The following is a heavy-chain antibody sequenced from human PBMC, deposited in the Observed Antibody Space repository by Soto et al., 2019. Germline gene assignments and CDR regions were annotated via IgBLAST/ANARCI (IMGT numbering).Heavy chain of an antibody. Sequence: QVQLVESGGGVVQPGRSLRLSCTASGFTFSNYGMHWVRQTPGKGLEWVALISSDGSDKYFADSVKGRSTISRDNSKNTVFLQMSSLSAEDTARYYCAKDRQSYNSVWDPFDFWGQGTVVTVSS. CDR2: ISSDGSDK. J-gene: IGHJ3*01. CDR1: GFTFSNYG. V-gene: IGHV3-33*03. D-gene: IGHD1-1*01. CDR3: AKDRQSYNSVWDPFDF.